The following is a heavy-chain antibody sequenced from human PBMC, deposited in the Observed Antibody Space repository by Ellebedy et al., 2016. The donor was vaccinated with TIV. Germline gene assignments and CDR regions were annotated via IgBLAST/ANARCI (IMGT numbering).Heavy chain of an antibody. D-gene: IGHD5-12*01. CDR3: ARHVATSLFFP. CDR1: GGSISSYY. CDR2: IFYSGST. V-gene: IGHV4-59*01. J-gene: IGHJ5*02. Sequence: MPSETLSLTCTVSGGSISSYYWSWIRQPPGKGLEWIGHIFYSGSTYYNPSLTSRVSLSVDTSKNQFSLKLSSVTAADTAVYYCARHVATSLFFPWGQGTLVTVSS.